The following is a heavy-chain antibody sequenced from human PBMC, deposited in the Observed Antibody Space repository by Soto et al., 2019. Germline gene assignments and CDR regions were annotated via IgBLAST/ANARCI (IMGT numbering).Heavy chain of an antibody. CDR2: IYHSGST. CDR1: GGSISSSNW. D-gene: IGHD1-26*01. CDR3: ARVSGSYYYGMDV. J-gene: IGHJ6*02. Sequence: QVQLQESGPGLVKPSRTLSLTCAVSGGSISSSNWWSWVRQPPGKGLEWIGEIYHSGSTNYNPSLKGRVTISVDKSKNQFSLKLSSVIAADTAVYYCARVSGSYYYGMDVWGQGTTVTVSS. V-gene: IGHV4-4*02.